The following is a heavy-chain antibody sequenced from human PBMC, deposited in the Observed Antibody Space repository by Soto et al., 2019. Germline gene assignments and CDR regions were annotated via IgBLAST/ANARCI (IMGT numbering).Heavy chain of an antibody. J-gene: IGHJ4*02. CDR2: ISAYNGKT. Sequence: QVQLVQSGAEVKKPGASVKVSCKSSGYTFSSYVIICVRQAPGQGLEWMGWISAYNGKTNYAQNLQGRVTMTTDTSTSTSYMELRSLRSNDTAVYYCARDLPPVDYWGQGTLVTV. V-gene: IGHV1-18*01. CDR3: ARDLPPVDY. CDR1: GYTFSSYV.